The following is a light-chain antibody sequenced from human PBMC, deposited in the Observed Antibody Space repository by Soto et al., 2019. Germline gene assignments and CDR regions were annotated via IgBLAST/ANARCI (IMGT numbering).Light chain of an antibody. CDR3: QQRSYRPLT. J-gene: IGKJ5*01. V-gene: IGKV3-11*01. CDR1: QSVGNF. CDR2: DTS. Sequence: CLGTVTLSPGERATLSCISCQSVGNFLAWYQQKPGHAPTLLLYDTSNSATGIPARFSGSGSGTDFTLTIISLQPEDFLVYYCQQRSYRPLTFGQGTLLDIK.